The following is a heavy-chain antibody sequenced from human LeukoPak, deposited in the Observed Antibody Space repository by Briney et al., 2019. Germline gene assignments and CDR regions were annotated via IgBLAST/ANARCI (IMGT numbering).Heavy chain of an antibody. CDR2: IIPIFGTA. CDR3: ARETYGSGSLS. J-gene: IGHJ4*02. Sequence: SVKVSCKASGGTFSSYAISWVRQSPGQGLEWMVGIIPIFGTANYAQKFQGRVTITADESTSTAYMELSSLRSEETAVYYCARETYGSGSLSWGQGTLVTVSS. D-gene: IGHD3-10*01. CDR1: GGTFSSYA. V-gene: IGHV1-69*13.